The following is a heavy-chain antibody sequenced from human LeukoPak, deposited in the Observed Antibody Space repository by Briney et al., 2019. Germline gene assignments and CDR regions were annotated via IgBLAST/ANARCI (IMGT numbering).Heavy chain of an antibody. V-gene: IGHV4-34*01. CDR1: GGSFSGYY. D-gene: IGHD5-24*01. Sequence: SETLSLTCAVYGGSFSGYYWSWIRQPPGKGLEWIGEINHSGSTNYNPSLKSRVTISVDTSKNQFSQKLSSVTAADTAVYYCARAPSGYNYNYYFDYWGQGTLVTVSS. CDR3: ARAPSGYNYNYYFDY. J-gene: IGHJ4*02. CDR2: INHSGST.